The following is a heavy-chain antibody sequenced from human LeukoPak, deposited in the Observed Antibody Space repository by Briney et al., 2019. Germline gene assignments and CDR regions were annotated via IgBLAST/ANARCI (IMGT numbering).Heavy chain of an antibody. CDR2: LYTTGTT. Sequence: SETLSLTCAVSGASITSCYWSWVRQSAGKGLEWIGHLYTTGTTNYNPSLKSRVTMSGDSSKNQLSLTLTSVTAADTAVYYCVRDGANWEEPNDAFDTWGQGTLVTVSS. V-gene: IGHV4-4*07. J-gene: IGHJ3*02. D-gene: IGHD1-26*01. CDR3: VRDGANWEEPNDAFDT. CDR1: GASITSCY.